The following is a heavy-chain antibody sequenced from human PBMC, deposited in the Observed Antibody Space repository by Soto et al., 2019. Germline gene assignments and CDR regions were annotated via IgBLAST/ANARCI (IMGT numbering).Heavy chain of an antibody. V-gene: IGHV3-15*01. CDR1: GLTFSNAW. D-gene: IGHD2-2*01. CDR3: ADMRVGTSSDC. CDR2: ITTNAEGGTT. J-gene: IGHJ4*02. Sequence: VQLVESGGGLVKPGESLRLSCAASGLTFSNAWMNWVRQAPGKGLEWVGLITTNAEGGTTEYAAPVKGRFSISRDDSTDTVYLQTSSLTTEDTAVYFCADMRVGTSSDCWGQGTLVTVSS.